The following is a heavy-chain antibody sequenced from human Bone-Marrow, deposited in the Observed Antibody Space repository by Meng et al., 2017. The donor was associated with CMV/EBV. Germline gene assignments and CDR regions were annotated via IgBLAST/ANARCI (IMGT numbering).Heavy chain of an antibody. Sequence: ASVKVSCKAAEYTLSGYYMHWVRQAPGQGLEWMGWINPNSGSTNYAQKFQDRVTMTRDTSIGTAYMELNRLRSDDTAVYYCARDRRSSYYSVYGMDVWGQGTTVTVSS. J-gene: IGHJ6*01. CDR1: EYTLSGYY. CDR2: INPNSGST. CDR3: ARDRRSSYYSVYGMDV. D-gene: IGHD1-26*01. V-gene: IGHV1-2*02.